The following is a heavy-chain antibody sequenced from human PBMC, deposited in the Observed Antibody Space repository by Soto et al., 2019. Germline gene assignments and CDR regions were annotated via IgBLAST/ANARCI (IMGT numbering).Heavy chain of an antibody. CDR1: CGSISSSSYY. D-gene: IGHD6-19*01. Sequence: SETLSLTCTVSCGSISSSSYYWGWIRQPPWTRLVWIWIIFYSGSTNYNPSLKSRVTISVNTSKNQFSLKLSAVTAADTAVYYCARGQGSGWFDYYYYGMDVWGQGNPGHRLL. CDR2: IFYSGST. J-gene: IGHJ6*02. V-gene: IGHV4-39*01. CDR3: ARGQGSGWFDYYYYGMDV.